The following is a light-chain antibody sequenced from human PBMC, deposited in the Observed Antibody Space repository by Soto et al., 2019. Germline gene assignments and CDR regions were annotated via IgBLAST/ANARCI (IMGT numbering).Light chain of an antibody. Sequence: QYALTQPASVSGSPGQSIAISCTGTSSDIGTYNLVSWYQQHPGKVPKLMISEVNKRPSGVSNRFSGSKSGNTASLTISGLQTEDDADYYCCSFAGSGTGVFGTGTKVTVL. CDR2: EVN. J-gene: IGLJ1*01. V-gene: IGLV2-23*02. CDR3: CSFAGSGTGV. CDR1: SSDIGTYNL.